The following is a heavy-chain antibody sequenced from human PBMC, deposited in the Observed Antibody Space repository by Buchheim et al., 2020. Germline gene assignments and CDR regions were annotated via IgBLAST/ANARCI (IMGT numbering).Heavy chain of an antibody. CDR3: AKSPGITGTTGFWFAA. Sequence: EVQLLESGGGLVQPGESLRVSCAASGFTFSSFAMSWVRQAPGKGLEWVSAIGNGGSTYYADSVKGRFTVSRDHSKYPLYLQMISLRAEDTAVYFCAKSPGITGTTGFWFAAWGQGTL. J-gene: IGHJ5*02. D-gene: IGHD1-7*01. CDR2: IGNGGST. CDR1: GFTFSSFA. V-gene: IGHV3-23*01.